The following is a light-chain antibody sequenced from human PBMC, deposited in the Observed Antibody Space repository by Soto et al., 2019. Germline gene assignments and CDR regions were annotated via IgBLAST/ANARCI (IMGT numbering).Light chain of an antibody. V-gene: IGLV2-23*02. CDR2: EVS. CDR1: SSDVGSYNL. J-gene: IGLJ1*01. Sequence: QSALTQPASVSGSPGQSITISCTGTSSDVGSYNLVSWYQQHPGKAPKLMIYEVSKRPSGVSNRFSGSKSGNTASLTISGVQAEDDADYYCCSFAGSSTDVFGTGTKLTVL. CDR3: CSFAGSSTDV.